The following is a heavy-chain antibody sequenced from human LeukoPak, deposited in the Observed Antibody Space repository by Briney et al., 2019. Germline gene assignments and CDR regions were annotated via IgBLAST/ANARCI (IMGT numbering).Heavy chain of an antibody. Sequence: SETLSLTCTVSGGSISSYYWSWIRQPPGKGLEWVGYIYYNGSTNYNPSLKSRVTISVDTSKNQFSLKLSSVTAADTAVYYCARGYSSSWPLNYWGQGTLVTVSS. J-gene: IGHJ4*02. CDR2: IYYNGST. CDR1: GGSISSYY. CDR3: ARGYSSSWPLNY. D-gene: IGHD6-13*01. V-gene: IGHV4-59*01.